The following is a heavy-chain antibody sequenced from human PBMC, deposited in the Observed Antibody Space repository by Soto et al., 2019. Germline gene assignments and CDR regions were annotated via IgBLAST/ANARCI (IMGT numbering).Heavy chain of an antibody. V-gene: IGHV1-69*02. CDR3: AMYTEYFQH. J-gene: IGHJ1*01. CDR1: GGTFSSYT. Sequence: QVQLVQSGAEVKKPGSSVKVSCKASGGTFSSYTISWVRQAPGQGLEWMGRTIPILGIANYAQKFQGRVTITADKSTSTAYMELSSLRSEDTAVYYCAMYTEYFQHWGQGTLVTVSS. D-gene: IGHD1-20*01. CDR2: TIPILGIA.